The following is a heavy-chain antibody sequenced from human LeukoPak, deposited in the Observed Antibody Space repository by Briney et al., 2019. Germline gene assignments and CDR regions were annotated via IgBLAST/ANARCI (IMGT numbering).Heavy chain of an antibody. J-gene: IGHJ4*02. D-gene: IGHD6-13*01. CDR2: VYYSGSS. CDR1: GGSISSYY. Sequence: SSETLSLTCTVSGGSISSYYWSWIRQPPGKGLEWIGYVYYSGSSNYNPSLKSRVTISVDTSKNQFSLKLSSVTAADTAVYYCARGVGYFDYWGQGTLVTVSS. V-gene: IGHV4-59*01. CDR3: ARGVGYFDY.